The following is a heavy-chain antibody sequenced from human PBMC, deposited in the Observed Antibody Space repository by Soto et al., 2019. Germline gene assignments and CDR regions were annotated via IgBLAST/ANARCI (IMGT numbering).Heavy chain of an antibody. CDR1: GGSISSSSYY. V-gene: IGHV4-39*07. CDR2: IYYSGST. CDR3: ARDPSYGDYSYYGMDV. D-gene: IGHD4-17*01. J-gene: IGHJ6*02. Sequence: SETLSLTCTVSGGSISSSSYYWGWIRQPPGKGLEWIGSIYYSGSTYYNLSLKSRVTISVDTSKNQFSLKLSSVTAADTAVYYCARDPSYGDYSYYGMDVWGQGTTVT.